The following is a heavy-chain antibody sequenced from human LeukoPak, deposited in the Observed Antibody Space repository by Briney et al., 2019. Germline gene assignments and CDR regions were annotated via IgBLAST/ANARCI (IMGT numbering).Heavy chain of an antibody. CDR2: ISGSGGGT. D-gene: IGHD6-19*01. CDR3: AKTTTGYSSGRYPGWPVDY. V-gene: IGHV3-23*01. Sequence: PGRSLRLSCAASGFTFDDYAMHWVRQAPGKGLEWVSGISGSGGGTYYADSVKGRFTISRDNSKNTLYQQMNSLSTEDTAVYYCAKTTTGYSSGRYPGWPVDYWGQGTLVTVSS. J-gene: IGHJ4*02. CDR1: GFTFDDYA.